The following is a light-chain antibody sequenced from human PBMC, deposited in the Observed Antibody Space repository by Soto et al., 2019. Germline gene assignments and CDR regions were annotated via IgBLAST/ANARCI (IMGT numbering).Light chain of an antibody. V-gene: IGLV1-40*01. CDR1: GSNIGSNYD. Sequence: QSVLTQPPSVSGAPGQRVTISCAGSGSNIGSNYDVHWYQQFPGTAPKLVIYGNNNRPSGVPDRFSGSRSGTSGSLAITGLQAEDEADYYCQSYDRSLSGVVFGGGTKLTVL. CDR3: QSYDRSLSGVV. J-gene: IGLJ2*01. CDR2: GNN.